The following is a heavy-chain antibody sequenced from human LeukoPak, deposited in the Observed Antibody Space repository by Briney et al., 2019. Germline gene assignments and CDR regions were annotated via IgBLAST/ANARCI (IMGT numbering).Heavy chain of an antibody. D-gene: IGHD2/OR15-2a*01. CDR3: ARHEGETYFAIWDY. V-gene: IGHV4-59*08. J-gene: IGHJ4*02. CDR2: IYYSGST. Sequence: PSETLSLTCTVSGGSISNYYWSWIRQPPGKGLEWIGYIYYSGSTNYNPSLKSRVTISVDTSKNQFSLKLSSVTAADTAVYYCARHEGETYFAIWDYWGQGTLVTVSS. CDR1: GGSISNYY.